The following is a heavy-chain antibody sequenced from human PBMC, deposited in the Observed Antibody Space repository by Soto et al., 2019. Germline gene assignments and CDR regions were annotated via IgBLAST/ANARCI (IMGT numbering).Heavy chain of an antibody. D-gene: IGHD1-26*01. CDR3: SECVRFFRGSRRFPEAFDV. V-gene: IGHV3-30*05. J-gene: IGHJ3*01. Sequence: QVHLVESGGGVVQPGMSLRLSCVASGFSFSDSGMHWVRQAPGKGLEWVAAISYDGSNTYYADSVNDRFTISRDNSKKPMFLQMNSLRSGGKAGYYFSECVRFFRGSRRFPEAFDVWGQGTVVSVSS. CDR1: GFSFSDSG. CDR2: ISYDGSNT.